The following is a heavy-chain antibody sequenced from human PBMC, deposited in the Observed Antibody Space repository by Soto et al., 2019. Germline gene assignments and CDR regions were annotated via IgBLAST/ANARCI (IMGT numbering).Heavy chain of an antibody. CDR3: ARSRNSAVADSFDF. Sequence: GGSLRLSCAASVFTFSRYAIHWVRQAPGKGLEWVAVISRDGSNKYYVDSVKGRFTISRDNSKNTLYLQMNSLRDEDTAVYYCARSRNSAVADSFDFWGQGTLVTVSS. J-gene: IGHJ4*02. D-gene: IGHD3-10*01. CDR2: ISRDGSNK. CDR1: VFTFSRYA. V-gene: IGHV3-30*04.